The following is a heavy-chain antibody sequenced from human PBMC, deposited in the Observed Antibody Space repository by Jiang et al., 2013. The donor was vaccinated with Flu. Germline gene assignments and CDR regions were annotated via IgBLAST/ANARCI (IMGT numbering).Heavy chain of an antibody. Sequence: VQLVESGGGLVQPGGSLRLSCAASGFTFSSYAMSWVRQAPGKGLEWVSAISGSGGSTYYADSVKGRFTISRDNSKNTLYLQMNSLRAEDTAVYYCAKDLLDDYDILTGPEYAQECWGQGTPGHRLL. D-gene: IGHD3-9*01. V-gene: IGHV3-23*04. J-gene: IGHJ4*02. CDR3: AKDLLDDYDILTGPEYAQEC. CDR1: GFTFSSYA. CDR2: ISGSGGST.